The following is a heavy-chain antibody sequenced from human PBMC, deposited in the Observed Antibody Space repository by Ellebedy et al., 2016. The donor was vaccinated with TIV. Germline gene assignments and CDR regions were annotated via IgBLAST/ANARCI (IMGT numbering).Heavy chain of an antibody. V-gene: IGHV1-46*01. Sequence: AASVKVSCKASANTFTRYYMHWVRQAPGQGLEWMGLINPSDDSTSYAQSLRGRVTVTRDTSTTSVYMELSSLRSEDTAVYYCARELYSSVWGKAFDMWGQGTMVTVSS. J-gene: IGHJ3*02. CDR1: ANTFTRYY. CDR2: INPSDDST. D-gene: IGHD6-19*01. CDR3: ARELYSSVWGKAFDM.